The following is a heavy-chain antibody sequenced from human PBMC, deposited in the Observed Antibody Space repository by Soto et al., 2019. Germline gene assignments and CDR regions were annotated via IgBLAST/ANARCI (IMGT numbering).Heavy chain of an antibody. CDR1: GFTFSSYS. CDR2: ISSGSSYI. Sequence: EVQLVESGGGLVKPGGSLRLSCAASGFTFSSYSMNWVRQAPGKGLEWVSSISSGSSYIYYADSVKGRFTISRDNAKNSLYLQMNSLRAEDTAVYYCARDYDSSGYSYYYYGMDVWGQGTTVTVSS. CDR3: ARDYDSSGYSYYYYGMDV. V-gene: IGHV3-21*01. D-gene: IGHD3-22*01. J-gene: IGHJ6*02.